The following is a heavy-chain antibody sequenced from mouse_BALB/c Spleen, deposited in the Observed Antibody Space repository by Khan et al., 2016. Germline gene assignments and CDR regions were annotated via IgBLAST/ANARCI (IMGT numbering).Heavy chain of an antibody. V-gene: IGHV1-9*01. J-gene: IGHJ1*01. CDR1: GYTFSSYW. Sequence: QVQLQQSGAEPMKPGASVKISCKATGYTFSSYWIEWVKQRPGHGLEWIGEILPGSGSTNYNENFKGKATFTADTSSNTAYMQLSSLTSEDSAVFYCARRGGNYWYFDVWGAGTTVTVSS. CDR2: ILPGSGST. CDR3: ARRGGNYWYFDV. D-gene: IGHD1-1*01.